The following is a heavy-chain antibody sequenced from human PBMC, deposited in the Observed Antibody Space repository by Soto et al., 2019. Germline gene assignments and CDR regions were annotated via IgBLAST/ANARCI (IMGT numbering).Heavy chain of an antibody. D-gene: IGHD1-7*01. Sequence: ASVKVSCKASGYIFSSYNINWVRQMPGKGLEWMGRIDPSDSYTNYSPSFQGHVTISADKSISTAYLQWNSLKASDTAMYYCARHSTNWNYNWGQGTLVTVSS. J-gene: IGHJ4*02. CDR1: GYIFSSYN. CDR2: IDPSDSYT. CDR3: ARHSTNWNYN. V-gene: IGHV5-10-1*01.